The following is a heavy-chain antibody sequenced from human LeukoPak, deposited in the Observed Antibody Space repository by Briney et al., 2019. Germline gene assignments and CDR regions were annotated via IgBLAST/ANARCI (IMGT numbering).Heavy chain of an antibody. CDR3: ARRRIQLWLASYYFDY. D-gene: IGHD5-18*01. CDR1: EFTFSSYW. CDR2: INTDGGTT. J-gene: IGHJ4*02. Sequence: GGSLRLSCAASEFTFSSYWMHWVRQAPGKGLVWVSLINTDGGTTNYADSVKGRFTISRDNAKNTLDLQMNSLRAEDTAVYYCARRRIQLWLASYYFDYWGQGTLVTVSS. V-gene: IGHV3-74*01.